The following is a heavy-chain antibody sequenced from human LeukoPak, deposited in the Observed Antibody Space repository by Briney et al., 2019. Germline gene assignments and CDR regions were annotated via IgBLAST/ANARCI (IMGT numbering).Heavy chain of an antibody. CDR1: GFTFSSYG. Sequence: GGSLRLSCAASGFTFSSYGMHWVRQAPGKGLEWVAVIWYDGSNKYYADSVKGRFTISRDNSKNTLYLQMNSLRAEDTAVYYCARDLGDAYYYGSGSSWGQGTLVTVSS. V-gene: IGHV3-33*01. CDR2: IWYDGSNK. D-gene: IGHD3-10*01. CDR3: ARDLGDAYYYGSGSS. J-gene: IGHJ5*02.